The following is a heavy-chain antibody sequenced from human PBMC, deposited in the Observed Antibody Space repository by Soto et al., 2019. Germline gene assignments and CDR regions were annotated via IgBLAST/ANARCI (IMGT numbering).Heavy chain of an antibody. V-gene: IGHV4-31*02. J-gene: IGHJ6*01. CDR3: GSAKGGAALKGSGMDV. CDR1: GGSIGSRDYY. D-gene: IGHD2-15*01. Sequence: QVQMRQSGPGLVKPSQTLSLKCSVSGGSIGSRDYYWSWIRQHPEKGLEWIVSIYYNGNTDYNPSLRGRPXSXXVASMNEFSLKLSSVTAADTAVYYCGSAKGGAALKGSGMDVWGSGTTVTVS. CDR2: IYYNGNT.